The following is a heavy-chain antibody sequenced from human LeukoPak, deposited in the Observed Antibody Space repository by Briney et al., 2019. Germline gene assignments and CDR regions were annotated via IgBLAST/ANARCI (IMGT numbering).Heavy chain of an antibody. CDR2: ISGSGGST. CDR3: AKGPPTYYDFWSGFGDY. D-gene: IGHD3-3*01. Sequence: QTGGSLRLSCAASGFTFSSYAMSWVRQAPGKGLERVSAISGSGGSTYYADSVKGRFTISRDNSKNTLYLQMNSLRAEDTAVYYCAKGPPTYYDFWSGFGDYWGQGTLVTVSS. J-gene: IGHJ4*02. CDR1: GFTFSSYA. V-gene: IGHV3-23*01.